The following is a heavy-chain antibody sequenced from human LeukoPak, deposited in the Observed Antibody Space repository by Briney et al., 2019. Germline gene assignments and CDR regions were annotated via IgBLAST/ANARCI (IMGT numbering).Heavy chain of an antibody. CDR2: IYYSGST. CDR3: ARDYGARIAVAGNYYYGMDV. D-gene: IGHD6-19*01. CDR1: GGSISSGGYS. Sequence: KPSETLSLTCAVSGGSISSGGYSWSWIRQPPGKGLEWIGYIYYSGSTNYNPSLKSRVTISVDTSKNQFSLKLSSVTAADTAVYYCARDYGARIAVAGNYYYGMDVWGQGTTVTVSS. V-gene: IGHV4-61*08. J-gene: IGHJ6*02.